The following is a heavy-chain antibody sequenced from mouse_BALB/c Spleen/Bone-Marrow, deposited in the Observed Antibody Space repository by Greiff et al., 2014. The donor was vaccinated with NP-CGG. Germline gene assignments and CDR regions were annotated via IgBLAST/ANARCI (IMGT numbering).Heavy chain of an antibody. J-gene: IGHJ2*01. V-gene: IGHV5-12-2*01. CDR2: ISNGGGST. D-gene: IGHD1-1*01. CDR1: GFTFSSYT. CDR3: ARYGGSRGYYFDY. Sequence: EVMLVESGGGLVQPGGSLKLSCAASGFTFSSYTMSWVRQTPEKRLEWVAYISNGGGSTYYPDTVKGRFTISRDNAKNTLYLQMSSLKSEDTAMYYCARYGGSRGYYFDYWGQGTTLTVSS.